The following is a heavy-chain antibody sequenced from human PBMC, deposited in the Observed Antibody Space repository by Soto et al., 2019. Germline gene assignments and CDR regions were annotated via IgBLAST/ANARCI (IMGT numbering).Heavy chain of an antibody. D-gene: IGHD6-6*01. J-gene: IGHJ4*02. CDR2: IYYRGSN. CDR3: ARGGSSIAARFAY. CDR1: GGSISSSSYY. Sequence: QLQLQESGPGLVKPSETLSLTCTVSGGSISSSSYYWGWIRQHPGKGLEWIGSIYYRGSNYYNPSIKSRVTISVDTSKNQFSLKLSSVTAADTAVYYCARGGSSIAARFAYWGQGTLVTVSS. V-gene: IGHV4-39*01.